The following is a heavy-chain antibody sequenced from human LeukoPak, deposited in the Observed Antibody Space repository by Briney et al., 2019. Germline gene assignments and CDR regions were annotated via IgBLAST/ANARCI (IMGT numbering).Heavy chain of an antibody. CDR2: INHSGST. J-gene: IGHJ4*02. D-gene: IGHD6-13*01. Sequence: PSETLSLTCAVYGGSFSGYYWSWFRQPPGKGLEWIGEINHSGSTNYNPSLKSRVTISVDTSKNQSTLKLSSVTAADTAVYYCARGPAAAVTFDYWGQGTLVTVSS. V-gene: IGHV4-34*01. CDR3: ARGPAAAVTFDY. CDR1: GGSFSGYY.